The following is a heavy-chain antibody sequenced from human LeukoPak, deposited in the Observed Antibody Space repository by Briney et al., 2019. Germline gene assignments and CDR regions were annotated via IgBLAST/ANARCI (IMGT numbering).Heavy chain of an antibody. V-gene: IGHV5-51*01. CDR2: IYPGDSDT. J-gene: IGHJ4*02. D-gene: IGHD6-19*01. Sequence: GWIRQPPGKGLEWMGIIYPGDSDTRYSPSFQGQVTISADKSISTAYLQWSSLKASDTAMYYCAIRTGYSSGWYVGIFDYWGQGTLVTVSS. CDR3: AIRTGYSSGWYVGIFDY.